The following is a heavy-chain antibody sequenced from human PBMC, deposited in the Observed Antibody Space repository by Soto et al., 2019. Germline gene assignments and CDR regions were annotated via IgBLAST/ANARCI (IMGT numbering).Heavy chain of an antibody. D-gene: IGHD6-6*01. J-gene: IGHJ6*02. Sequence: SCKGSGYSFTSYWIGWVRQMPGKGLEWMGIIYPGDSDTRYSPSFQGQVTIQADKSISNAYLQWSSLKASETAMYYCASPSIAARPGYYYYGMDVWGQGNTVTVSS. CDR1: GYSFTSYW. V-gene: IGHV5-51*01. CDR2: IYPGDSDT. CDR3: ASPSIAARPGYYYYGMDV.